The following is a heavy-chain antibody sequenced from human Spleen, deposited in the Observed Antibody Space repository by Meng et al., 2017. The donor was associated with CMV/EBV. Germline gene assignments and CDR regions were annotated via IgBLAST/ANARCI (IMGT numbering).Heavy chain of an antibody. D-gene: IGHD1-14*01. Sequence: ASGYSFTAYYIHWLRQAPGQGLEWMGWITPNSGVTQYAQKFQGRFTLTRDTSITTAHMELSRLTSDDTAVYFCARVSTALPRRFDFWGQGTLVTVSS. CDR1: GYSFTAYY. V-gene: IGHV1-2*02. CDR3: ARVSTALPRRFDF. CDR2: ITPNSGVT. J-gene: IGHJ4*02.